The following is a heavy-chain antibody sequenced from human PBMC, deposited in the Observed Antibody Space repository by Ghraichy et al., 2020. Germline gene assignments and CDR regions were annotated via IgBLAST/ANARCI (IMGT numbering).Heavy chain of an antibody. CDR3: ASAYCSNTSCYHTSPYYYYYGMDV. J-gene: IGHJ6*02. CDR2: INHSGST. Sequence: SETLSLTCAVYGGSFSGYYWSWIRQPPGKGLEWIGEINHSGSTNYNPSLKSRVTISVDTSKNQFSLKLSSVTAADTAVYYCASAYCSNTSCYHTSPYYYYYGMDVWGQGTTVTVSS. CDR1: GGSFSGYY. D-gene: IGHD2-2*01. V-gene: IGHV4-34*01.